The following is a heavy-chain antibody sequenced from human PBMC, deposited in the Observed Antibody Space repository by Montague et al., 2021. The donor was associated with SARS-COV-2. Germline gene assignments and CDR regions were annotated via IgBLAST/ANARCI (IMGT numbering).Heavy chain of an antibody. CDR1: GDSISGYY. Sequence: SETLSLTCTVAGDSISGYYWSWIRQHPGEGLAWFRYIYHSGNTKYNPSLKSRVSISADTSRNQFSLRLSSVTAADTAVYYCAREYRIELWQTNWYFGLWGRGTLVTVSS. V-gene: IGHV4-59*01. CDR3: AREYRIELWQTNWYFGL. D-gene: IGHD5-18*01. CDR2: IYHSGNT. J-gene: IGHJ2*01.